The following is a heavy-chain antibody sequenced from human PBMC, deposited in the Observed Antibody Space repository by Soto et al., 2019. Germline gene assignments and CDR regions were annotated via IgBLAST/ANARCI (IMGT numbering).Heavy chain of an antibody. CDR1: GFTFSAYT. J-gene: IGHJ6*02. V-gene: IGHV3-21*01. CDR3: ARESLTRSTGPYSYYGMDV. Sequence: PGGSLRLSCEVSGFTFSAYTMTWVRQAPGMSLEWVSSIGSDGGVLYYTDSLKGRFTISRDDAKNSLYLQMSSLRAEDTAVYYCARESLTRSTGPYSYYGMDVWGQGTTVTVSS. D-gene: IGHD2-2*01. CDR2: IGSDGGVL.